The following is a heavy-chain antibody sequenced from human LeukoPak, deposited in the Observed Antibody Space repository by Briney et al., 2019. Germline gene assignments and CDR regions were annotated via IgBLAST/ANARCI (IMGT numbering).Heavy chain of an antibody. CDR2: ISAYNGNT. CDR3: ARDRGITMVRGVIYYYYYMDV. Sequence: ASVKVSCKASGYTFTNYGISWVRQAPGQGLEWMGWISAYNGNTNYAQKLQGRVTMTTDTSTSTAYMELRSLRSDDTAVYYCARDRGITMVRGVIYYYYYMDVWGKGTTVTISS. J-gene: IGHJ6*03. CDR1: GYTFTNYG. D-gene: IGHD3-10*01. V-gene: IGHV1-18*01.